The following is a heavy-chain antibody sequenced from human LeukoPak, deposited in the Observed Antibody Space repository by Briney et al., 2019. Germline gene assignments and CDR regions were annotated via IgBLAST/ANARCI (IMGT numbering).Heavy chain of an antibody. CDR3: AKTLSGYYSVDY. V-gene: IGHV3-30*02. D-gene: IGHD3-22*01. CDR2: IRYDGSNK. J-gene: IGHJ4*02. Sequence: GRSLRLSCAASGFTFSSYGMHWVRQAPGRGLEWVTFIRYDGSNKYYADSVEGRFTISRDNSKNTLYLQMNSLRAEDTAVYYCAKTLSGYYSVDYWGQGTLVTVSS. CDR1: GFTFSSYG.